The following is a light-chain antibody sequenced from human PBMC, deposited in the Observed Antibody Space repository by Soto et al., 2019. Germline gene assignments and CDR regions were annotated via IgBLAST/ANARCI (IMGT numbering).Light chain of an antibody. J-gene: IGLJ2*01. CDR3: CAYVGSKIVV. Sequence: QSALTQPASVSGSPGQSITISCTGTSSDIGTYNLVSWYQQHPGKVPKLMIYEGTKRPSGVTNRFSGSTSVNTATLTISGLQTEDEADYYCCAYVGSKIVVFGGGTKLTVL. V-gene: IGLV2-23*01. CDR2: EGT. CDR1: SSDIGTYNL.